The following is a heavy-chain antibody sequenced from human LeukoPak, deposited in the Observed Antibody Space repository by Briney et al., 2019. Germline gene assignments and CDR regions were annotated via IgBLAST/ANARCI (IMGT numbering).Heavy chain of an antibody. D-gene: IGHD6-19*01. J-gene: IGHJ4*02. CDR2: IKQDGGEK. V-gene: IGHV3-7*01. Sequence: GGSLRLSCAASGFTFSSYWMSWVRQAPGKGLGWVANIKQDGGEKYYVDSVKGRFTISRDNAKNSLYLQMNSLRAEDTAVYYCARDATGYSSGWYYFDYWGQGTLVTVSS. CDR1: GFTFSSYW. CDR3: ARDATGYSSGWYYFDY.